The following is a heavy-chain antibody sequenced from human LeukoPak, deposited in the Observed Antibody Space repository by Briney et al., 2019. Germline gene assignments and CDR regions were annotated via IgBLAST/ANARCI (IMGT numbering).Heavy chain of an antibody. J-gene: IGHJ4*02. D-gene: IGHD6-19*01. Sequence: GESLKISCKGSGYSFTSYWIGWVRQMPGKGLEWMGRIDPSDSYTNYSPSFQGHVTISADKSIRTAYVQWSSLKASDTAIYYCTSHIGRADTANYYFDSWGQGTLVTVSS. CDR1: GYSFTSYW. CDR3: TSHIGRADTANYYFDS. CDR2: IDPSDSYT. V-gene: IGHV5-10-1*01.